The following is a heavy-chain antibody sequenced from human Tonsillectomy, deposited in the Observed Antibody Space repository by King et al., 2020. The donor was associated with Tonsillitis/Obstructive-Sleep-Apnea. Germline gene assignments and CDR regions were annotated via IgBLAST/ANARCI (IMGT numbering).Heavy chain of an antibody. CDR2: ISASGGST. V-gene: IGHV3-23*04. D-gene: IGHD3-22*01. Sequence: VQLVQSGGGLVQPGGSLRLSCAASGFTFSSYAMSWVRQAPGKGLEWVSVISASGGSTYYADSVKGRFTISRDNSKNTLYLQMNSLRAEDTAVYYCAKDGDSSGYYFSYYFDYWGQGTLVTVSS. J-gene: IGHJ4*02. CDR3: AKDGDSSGYYFSYYFDY. CDR1: GFTFSSYA.